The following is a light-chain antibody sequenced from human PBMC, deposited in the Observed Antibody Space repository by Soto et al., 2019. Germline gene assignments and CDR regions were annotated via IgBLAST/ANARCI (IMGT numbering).Light chain of an antibody. CDR3: QQYNNWPRT. V-gene: IGKV3-15*01. Sequence: IVMTQSPATLSVSPGVRATLSCRASQSVSSNLAWYQQKPGQAPMLLIYGASTRATGIPARFSGSGSGTQFTLTISSLQSEDFAVYSCQQYNNWPRTFGQGTKVEIK. CDR2: GAS. CDR1: QSVSSN. J-gene: IGKJ1*01.